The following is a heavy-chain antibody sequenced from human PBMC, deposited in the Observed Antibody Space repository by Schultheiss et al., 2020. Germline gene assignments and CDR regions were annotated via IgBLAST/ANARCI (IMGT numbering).Heavy chain of an antibody. CDR3: ATDGTPAAEAGELHY. CDR1: GFTFSSYW. J-gene: IGHJ4*02. D-gene: IGHD1-26*01. CDR2: IWYDGSNK. Sequence: GGSLRLSCAASGFTFSSYWMHWVRQAPGKGLEWVAVIWYDGSNKYYADSVKGRFTISRDNSRNTLYLQLSSLRGEDTALYYCATDGTPAAEAGELHYWGQGTLVTVSS. V-gene: IGHV3-33*01.